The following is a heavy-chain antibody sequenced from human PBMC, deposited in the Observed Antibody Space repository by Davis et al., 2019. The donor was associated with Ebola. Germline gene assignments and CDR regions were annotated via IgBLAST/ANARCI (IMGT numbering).Heavy chain of an antibody. V-gene: IGHV1-2*04. CDR3: AREGCSSTSCYGWFDP. D-gene: IGHD2-2*01. J-gene: IGHJ5*02. CDR1: VYTFTGYY. Sequence: ASVTVSCKASVYTFTGYYMHWVRQAPGQGLEWMGWINPNSGGTNYAQKFQGWVTMTRDTSISTAYMELSRLISDDTAVYYCAREGCSSTSCYGWFDPWGQGTLVTVSS. CDR2: INPNSGGT.